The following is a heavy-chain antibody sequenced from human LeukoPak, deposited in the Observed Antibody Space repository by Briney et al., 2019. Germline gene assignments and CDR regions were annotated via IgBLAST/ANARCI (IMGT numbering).Heavy chain of an antibody. J-gene: IGHJ4*02. CDR3: TRGSYDVLTGYSTLGEY. D-gene: IGHD3-9*01. Sequence: SETLSLTCNVSGGXTSSSTYYWGWIRQPPGKGLEWIGNIYYSGSTYYNPSLKSRLTISVDTSQGQFSLRLSSVTAADTGLYYCTRGSYDVLTGYSTLGEYWGQGALVTVSS. CDR1: GGXTSSSTYY. CDR2: IYYSGST. V-gene: IGHV4-39*01.